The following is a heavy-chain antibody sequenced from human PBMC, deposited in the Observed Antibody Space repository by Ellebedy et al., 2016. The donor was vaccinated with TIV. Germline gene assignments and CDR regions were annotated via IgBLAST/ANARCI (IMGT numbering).Heavy chain of an antibody. V-gene: IGHV4-59*08. J-gene: IGHJ3*02. Sequence: MPSETLSLTCTVSIGSISTYYWSWIRQLPGKGLEWIGYISYSGSTDYNPSLKSRVTMSVDTSKNQFSLKLNSVTAADTAVYYCARRDGFDAFDIWGQGTIVTVSS. CDR1: IGSISTYY. CDR2: ISYSGST. CDR3: ARRDGFDAFDI. D-gene: IGHD5-24*01.